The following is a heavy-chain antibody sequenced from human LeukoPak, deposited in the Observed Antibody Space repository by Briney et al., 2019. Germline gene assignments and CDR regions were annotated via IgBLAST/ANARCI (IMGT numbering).Heavy chain of an antibody. J-gene: IGHJ6*03. D-gene: IGHD3-22*01. Sequence: ASVKVSCKASGYTFTSYEINWVRQAPGQGLEWVGWMNPNSGNTGYAQTFQGRVTITRNTSISTTYMELSRLRSEDTAVYYCARGRSGSSGYYLADYYYYMDVWGKGTTVTVSS. V-gene: IGHV1-8*01. CDR3: ARGRSGSSGYYLADYYYYMDV. CDR2: MNPNSGNT. CDR1: GYTFTSYE.